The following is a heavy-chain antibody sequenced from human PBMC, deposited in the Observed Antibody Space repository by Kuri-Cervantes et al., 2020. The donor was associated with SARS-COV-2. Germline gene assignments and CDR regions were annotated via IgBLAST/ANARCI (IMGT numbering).Heavy chain of an antibody. D-gene: IGHD3-10*01. CDR3: ARGLGFGEYPSGY. V-gene: IGHV4-4*07. CDR2: IYTSGST. Sequence: GSLRLSCTVSGGSISSYYWSWIRQPAGKGLEWIGRIYTSGSTNYNPSLKSRVTMSVDTSKNQFSLKLSSVTAADTAVYYCARGLGFGEYPSGYWGQGTLVTVSS. CDR1: GGSISSYY. J-gene: IGHJ4*02.